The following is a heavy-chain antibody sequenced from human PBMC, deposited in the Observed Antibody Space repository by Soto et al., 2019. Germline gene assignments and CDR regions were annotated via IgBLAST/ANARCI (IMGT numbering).Heavy chain of an antibody. D-gene: IGHD6-19*01. CDR3: ARGLERSGWYYFDY. CDR2: INHSGST. V-gene: IGHV4-34*01. CDR1: GGSFSGYY. J-gene: IGHJ4*02. Sequence: QVQLQQWGAGLLKPSETLSLTCAVYGGSFSGYYWSWIRQPPGKGLEWIGEINHSGSTNYNTSLKSRVPISVDTSKNQFSLKLSSVTAADTAVYYCARGLERSGWYYFDYWGQGTLVTVSS.